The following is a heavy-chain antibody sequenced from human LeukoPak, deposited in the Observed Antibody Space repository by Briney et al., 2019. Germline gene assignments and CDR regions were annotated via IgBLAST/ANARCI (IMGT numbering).Heavy chain of an antibody. CDR1: GFTVSSNY. Sequence: GGSLRLSCAASGFTVSSNYMSWVRQAPGKGLEWVSVIYSGGSTYYADSVKGRFTISRDNSKNTLYLQMGSLRVEDTAMYFCTREKSVVVPSSYYYFDVWGRGTLVTVAS. J-gene: IGHJ2*01. V-gene: IGHV3-53*01. CDR2: IYSGGST. D-gene: IGHD3-22*01. CDR3: TREKSVVVPSSYYYFDV.